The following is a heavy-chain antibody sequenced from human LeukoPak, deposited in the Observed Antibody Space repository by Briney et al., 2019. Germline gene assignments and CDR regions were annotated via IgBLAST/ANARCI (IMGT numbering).Heavy chain of an antibody. V-gene: IGHV4-39*07. CDR1: GGSISSSSYY. CDR2: IYYSGST. D-gene: IGHD2-15*01. CDR3: ARGYCSGGSCYSYYYYNYMDV. Sequence: SETLSLTCTVSGGSISSSSYYWGWIRQPPGKGLEWIGSIYYSGSTYYNPSLESRVTISVDTSKNQFSLKLSSVTAADTAVYYCARGYCSGGSCYSYYYYNYMDVWGKGTTVTVSS. J-gene: IGHJ6*03.